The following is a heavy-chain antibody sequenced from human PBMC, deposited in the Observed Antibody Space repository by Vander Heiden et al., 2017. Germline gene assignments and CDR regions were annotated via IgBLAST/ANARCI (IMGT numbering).Heavy chain of an antibody. J-gene: IGHJ3*01. V-gene: IGHV4-39*01. CDR1: GGSIRISRYY. CDR3: ARLFLIGPYYESSGYVSH. D-gene: IGHD3-22*01. CDR2: IYFNGNT. Sequence: QLQLQESGPGLVKTSETLSLTCTVSGGSIRISRYYWGWIRQPPGEGLEWIGSIYFNGNTYYNPSLKSRVTISVDTSKNQFSLKLSSVTAADTAVYYCARLFLIGPYYESSGYVSHWGQGTMVTVSS.